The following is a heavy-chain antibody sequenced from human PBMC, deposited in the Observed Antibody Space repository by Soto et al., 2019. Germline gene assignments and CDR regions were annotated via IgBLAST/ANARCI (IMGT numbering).Heavy chain of an antibody. V-gene: IGHV1-69*13. CDR2: IIPMFGTT. CDR3: ARAPTFGGERFGAFDI. J-gene: IGHJ3*02. Sequence: ASVKVSCKASGGSSNSDPVSWVRQAPGQGLEWMGGIIPMFGTTDYAEKFQGRVTIRADDSTDAVTLDLNSLRFDDTAVYYCARAPTFGGERFGAFDIWGQGTMVTVSS. D-gene: IGHD3-16*01. CDR1: GGSSNSDP.